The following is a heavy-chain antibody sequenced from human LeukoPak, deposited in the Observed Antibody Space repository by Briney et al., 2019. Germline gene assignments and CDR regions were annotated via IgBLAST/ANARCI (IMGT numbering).Heavy chain of an antibody. CDR2: ISWSGDRM. J-gene: IGHJ4*02. CDR1: GFTFEDHV. D-gene: IGHD2-2*01. V-gene: IGHV3-9*01. Sequence: GGSLRLSCAASGFTFEDHVMHWVRQAPGKGLEWVSSISWSGDRMGYADAVKGLFTISRDNAKKSLFLQMNSLRVEDTALYYCAKDLGGSATTVWGQGTLVTVSS. CDR3: AKDLGGSATTV.